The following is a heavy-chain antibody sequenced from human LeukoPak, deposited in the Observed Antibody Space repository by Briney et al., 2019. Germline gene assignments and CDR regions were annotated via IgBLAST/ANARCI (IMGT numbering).Heavy chain of an antibody. CDR1: GYTFTGYY. V-gene: IGHV1-2*02. CDR3: SLIAAAGEIDP. CDR2: INPNSGGT. Sequence: ASVKVSCKASGYTFTGYYMHWVRQAPGQGLEWMGWINPNSGGTNYAQKFQGRVTMTRDTSISTAYMELSRLRPDDTAVYYCSLIAAAGEIDPWGQGTLVTVSS. D-gene: IGHD6-13*01. J-gene: IGHJ5*02.